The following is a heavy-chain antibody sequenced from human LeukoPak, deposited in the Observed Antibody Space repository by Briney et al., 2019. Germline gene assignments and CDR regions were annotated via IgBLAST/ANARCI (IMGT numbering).Heavy chain of an antibody. D-gene: IGHD1-14*01. J-gene: IGHJ4*02. V-gene: IGHV3-23*01. CDR1: GFPFSSYA. Sequence: HPGESLRLSCAASGFPFSSYAMSWVRQAPGKGLEWVSTISNSDDSTYYADSVKGRFTISRDNSENTLFLRMNSLRAEDTAVYYCAKATGYLLWGQGTLVIVSS. CDR2: ISNSDDST. CDR3: AKATGYLL.